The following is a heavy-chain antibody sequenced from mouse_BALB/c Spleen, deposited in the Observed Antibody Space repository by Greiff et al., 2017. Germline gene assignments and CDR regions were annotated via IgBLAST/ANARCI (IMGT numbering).Heavy chain of an antibody. CDR3: ARDRVGTATDY. Sequence: DVQLQESGGGLVQPGGSLKLSCAASGFTFSSYGMSWVRQTPDKRLELVATINSNGGSTYYPDSVKGRFTISRDNAKNTLYLQMSSLKSEDTAMYYCARDRVGTATDYWGQGTTLTVSS. J-gene: IGHJ2*01. CDR2: INSNGGST. CDR1: GFTFSSYG. D-gene: IGHD1-2*01. V-gene: IGHV5-6-3*01.